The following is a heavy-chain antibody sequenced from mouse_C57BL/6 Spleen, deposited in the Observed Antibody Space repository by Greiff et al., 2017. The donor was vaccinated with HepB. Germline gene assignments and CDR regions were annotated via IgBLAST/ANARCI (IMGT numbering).Heavy chain of an antibody. CDR1: GYTFTSYW. Sequence: QVQLKQPGAELVKPGASVKLSCKASGYTFTSYWMQWVKQRPGQGLEWIGEIDPSDSYTNYNQKFKGKATLTVDTSSSTAYMQLSSLTSEDSAVYYCASRPMDYWGQGTSVTVSS. J-gene: IGHJ4*01. CDR2: IDPSDSYT. CDR3: ASRPMDY. V-gene: IGHV1-50*01.